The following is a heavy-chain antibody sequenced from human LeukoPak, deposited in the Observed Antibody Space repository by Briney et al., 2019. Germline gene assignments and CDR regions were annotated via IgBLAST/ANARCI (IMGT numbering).Heavy chain of an antibody. V-gene: IGHV4-61*02. J-gene: IGHJ4*01. D-gene: IGHD2-15*01. CDR1: GGSISSGRYY. Sequence: SETLSLTCTVSGGSISSGRYYWSWIRQPAGKGLEWIGRIYTSGSTNYNPSLKSRVTISVDTSKNQFSLKLSSVTAADTAVYYCARDTGYCSGGSCTLFDYWGQGTLVTVSS. CDR3: ARDTGYCSGGSCTLFDY. CDR2: IYTSGST.